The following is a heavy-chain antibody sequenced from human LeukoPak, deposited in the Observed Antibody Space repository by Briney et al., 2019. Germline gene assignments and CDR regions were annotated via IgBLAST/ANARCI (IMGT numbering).Heavy chain of an antibody. CDR3: ARESGGAVAGLNY. CDR1: GYTFTSYY. CDR2: INPNSGGT. D-gene: IGHD6-19*01. J-gene: IGHJ4*02. V-gene: IGHV1-2*04. Sequence: ASVKVSCKASGYTFTSYYMHWVRQAPGQGLEWMGWINPNSGGTNYAQKFQGWVIMTRDTSISTAYMELSRLRSDDTAVYYCARESGGAVAGLNYWGQGTLVTVSS.